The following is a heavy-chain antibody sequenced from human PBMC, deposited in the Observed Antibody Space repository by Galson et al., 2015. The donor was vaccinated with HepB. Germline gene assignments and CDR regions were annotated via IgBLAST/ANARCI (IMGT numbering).Heavy chain of an antibody. Sequence: QSGAEVKKPGESLKISCKGYGYRFSNYWIGWVRQMPGKGLEWMGIIYPGDSNIRYSPSFQGQVTISADMSISTAYLQWSSLQASDTAIYYCARQDVVRGVVGGVTHEYFYYGLDVWGQGTTVTVSS. CDR3: ARQDVVRGVVGGVTHEYFYYGLDV. CDR2: IYPGDSNI. CDR1: GYRFSNYW. J-gene: IGHJ6*02. V-gene: IGHV5-51*01. D-gene: IGHD3-10*01.